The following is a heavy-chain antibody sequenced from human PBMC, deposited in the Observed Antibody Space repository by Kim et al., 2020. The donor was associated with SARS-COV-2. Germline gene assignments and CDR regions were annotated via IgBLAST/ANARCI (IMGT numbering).Heavy chain of an antibody. D-gene: IGHD2-2*01. V-gene: IGHV3-48*03. CDR2: ISSSGSSI. CDR1: GFTFSSYE. J-gene: IGHJ6*03. Sequence: GGSLRLSCAASGFTFSSYEMNWVRQAPGKGLEWVSYISSSGSSIYYADSVKGRFTISRDNAKNSLYLQMNSLRAEDTAVYYCARVRPDCSSTSCYPLDYYYMDVWGKGTTVTVSS. CDR3: ARVRPDCSSTSCYPLDYYYMDV.